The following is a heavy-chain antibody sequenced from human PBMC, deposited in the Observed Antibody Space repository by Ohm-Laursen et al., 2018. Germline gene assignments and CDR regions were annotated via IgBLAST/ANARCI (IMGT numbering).Heavy chain of an antibody. V-gene: IGHV1-46*01. CDR2: INPSGGST. D-gene: IGHD3-10*01. J-gene: IGHJ4*02. Sequence: ASVKVSCKASGYTFTSYYIHWVRQAPGQGLEWMGIINPSGGSTIYAQEFQGRVTMTRDTSTSTVYMELSSLRSEDTAVYYCARALRRGHFDYWGQGTLVTVSS. CDR3: ARALRRGHFDY. CDR1: GYTFTSYY.